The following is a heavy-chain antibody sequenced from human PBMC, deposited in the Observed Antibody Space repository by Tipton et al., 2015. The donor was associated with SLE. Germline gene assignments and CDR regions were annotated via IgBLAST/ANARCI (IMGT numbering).Heavy chain of an antibody. CDR2: INTDGSTT. V-gene: IGHV3-74*03. CDR1: GFAFTSYY. Sequence: SLRLSCVASGFAFTSYYFHWVRQTPGKGLVWVSRINTDGSTTTYADSVEGRFTISRDNTKNTLYLQMNSLRAEDTAVYYCARDGVHDYGDYVIDYWGQGTLVTVSS. D-gene: IGHD4-17*01. J-gene: IGHJ4*01. CDR3: ARDGVHDYGDYVIDY.